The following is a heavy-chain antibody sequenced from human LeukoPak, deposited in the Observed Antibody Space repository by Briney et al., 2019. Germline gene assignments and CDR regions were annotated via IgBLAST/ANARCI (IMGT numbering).Heavy chain of an antibody. CDR2: ISSTSTYI. V-gene: IGHV3-21*06. CDR1: GFISDTYT. D-gene: IGHD1-14*01. CDR3: AKDTHRGSPYLSTNDAFDI. J-gene: IGHJ3*02. Sequence: GGSLRLSCAASGFISDTYTMNWIRQAPGKGLEWVSSISSTSTYIYYADSVRGRFTISRDNAKNSLNLQMNSLTVEDTAVYYCAKDTHRGSPYLSTNDAFDIWGQGTVVTVSS.